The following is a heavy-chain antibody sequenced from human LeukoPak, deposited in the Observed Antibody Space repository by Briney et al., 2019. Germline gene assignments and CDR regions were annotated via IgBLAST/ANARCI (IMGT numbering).Heavy chain of an antibody. Sequence: GASVKVSCKASGYTFTGYYMHWVRQAPGQGLEWMGWINPNSGGTNYAQKFQGRVTTTRDTSISTAYMELSRLRSDDTAVYYCARSGYCSSTSCYTGRIYYYYYGMDVWGQGTTVTVSS. CDR1: GYTFTGYY. J-gene: IGHJ6*02. V-gene: IGHV1-2*02. CDR3: ARSGYCSSTSCYTGRIYYYYYGMDV. CDR2: INPNSGGT. D-gene: IGHD2-2*02.